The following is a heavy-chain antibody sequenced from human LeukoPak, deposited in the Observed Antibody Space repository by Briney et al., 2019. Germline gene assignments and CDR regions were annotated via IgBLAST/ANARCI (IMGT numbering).Heavy chain of an antibody. CDR3: ARVWEYSSSWFPFDY. V-gene: IGHV1-69*13. CDR2: IIPIFGTA. Sequence: SVKVSCKASGYTFTNYGISWVRQAAGQGLEWMGGIIPIFGTANYAQKFQGRVTITADESTSTAYMELSSLRSEDTAVHYCARVWEYSSSWFPFDYWGQGTLVTVSS. J-gene: IGHJ4*02. D-gene: IGHD6-13*01. CDR1: GYTFTNYG.